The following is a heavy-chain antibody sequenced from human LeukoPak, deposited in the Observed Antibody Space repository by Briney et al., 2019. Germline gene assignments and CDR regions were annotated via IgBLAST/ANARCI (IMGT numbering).Heavy chain of an antibody. CDR2: IYTSGST. V-gene: IGHV4-4*07. CDR3: AKGVGATPWDWFDP. Sequence: MASETLSLTCTVSGGSISSYYWSWIRQPPGKGLEWIGRIYTSGSTNYNPSLKSRVTMSVDTSKNQFSLKLSSVTAADTAVYYCAKGVGATPWDWFDPWGQGTLVTVSS. J-gene: IGHJ5*02. CDR1: GGSISSYY. D-gene: IGHD1-26*01.